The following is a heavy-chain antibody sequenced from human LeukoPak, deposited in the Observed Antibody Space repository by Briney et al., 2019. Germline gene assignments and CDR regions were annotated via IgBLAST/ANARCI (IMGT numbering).Heavy chain of an antibody. CDR1: GDSITSSSYY. J-gene: IGHJ6*02. D-gene: IGHD3-3*01. V-gene: IGHV4-39*07. CDR3: ARVWMTWKYHYYYGMDV. Sequence: PSETLSLTCTVSGDSITSSSYYWGWIRQPPGKGLEWIGSIYYSGSTYYNPSLKSRGTISVDTSKNQFSLKLSSVTAADTAVYYCARVWMTWKYHYYYGMDVWGQGTTVTVSS. CDR2: IYYSGST.